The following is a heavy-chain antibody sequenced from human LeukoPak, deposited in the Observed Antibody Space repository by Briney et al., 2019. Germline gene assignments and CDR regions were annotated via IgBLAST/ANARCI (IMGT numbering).Heavy chain of an antibody. J-gene: IGHJ4*02. D-gene: IGHD2-2*01. CDR1: GFTFTNYG. CDR2: IWYDGSKT. V-gene: IGHV3-33*01. Sequence: PGGSLRLSCTTSGFTFTNYGINWVRQAPGKGLGWVAAIWYDGSKTSYTDSVKGRFTVSRDISKNTVYLQMNGLKAEDTAVYYCARDDCSTTPCYAYWGQGTLVTVSS. CDR3: ARDDCSTTPCYAY.